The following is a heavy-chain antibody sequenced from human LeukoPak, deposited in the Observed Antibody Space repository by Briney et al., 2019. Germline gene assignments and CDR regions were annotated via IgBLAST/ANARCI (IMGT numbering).Heavy chain of an antibody. J-gene: IGHJ4*02. Sequence: SETLSLTCTVSGGSVSSSFYYWGWIRQPPGKGLEWIGSMYFSGSTHYNPSLKSRVTISVDTSKNQFSLKLTSVTAADTTVYYCANAASYSVDYWGQGTLVTVSS. V-gene: IGHV4-39*01. CDR3: ANAASYSVDY. CDR2: MYFSGST. D-gene: IGHD1-26*01. CDR1: GGSVSSSFYY.